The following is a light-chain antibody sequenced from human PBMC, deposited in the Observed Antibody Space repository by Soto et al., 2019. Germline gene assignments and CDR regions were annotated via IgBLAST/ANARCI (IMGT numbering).Light chain of an antibody. CDR3: SSHSSSSTLVV. Sequence: QSALTQPASMSGSPGQSITISCTGTSSDVGGYNYVSGYRQHPGKAPKLMIYDVNNRPSGVSNRFSGSKSGNTASLTISGLQAEDEADYYCSSHSSSSTLVVFGGGTKVTVL. CDR2: DVN. J-gene: IGLJ2*01. CDR1: SSDVGGYNY. V-gene: IGLV2-14*03.